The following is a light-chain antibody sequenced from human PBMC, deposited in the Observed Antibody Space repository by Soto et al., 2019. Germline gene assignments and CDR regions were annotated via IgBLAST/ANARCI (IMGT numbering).Light chain of an antibody. V-gene: IGLV2-11*01. J-gene: IGLJ1*01. Sequence: SALTQPRSVSGSPGQSVTISCTGTSSDVGGYNFVSWYQQHPGKAPKLMIYDVTKRPSGVPDRFSGSKSGNTASLTISGLQADDDADYYCCSYAGNYIFVFGTGTKVTVL. CDR2: DVT. CDR3: CSYAGNYIFV. CDR1: SSDVGGYNF.